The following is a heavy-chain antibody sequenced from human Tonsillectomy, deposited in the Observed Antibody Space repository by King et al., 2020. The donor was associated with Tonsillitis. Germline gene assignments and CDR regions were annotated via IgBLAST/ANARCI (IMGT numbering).Heavy chain of an antibody. J-gene: IGHJ4*02. CDR1: GFTFSYYS. V-gene: IGHV3-48*02. CDR2: LGSSSGAT. Sequence: VQLVESGGGLVQPGGSLRLSCAASGFTFSYYSMNWVRQAPGKGLEWVSYLGSSSGATYYADFVKGRFTISRDNAKNSLYLQMNSLRDEDTAAYYCARGRVAAAGRIYFDYWGQGTLVTVSS. CDR3: ARGRVAAAGRIYFDY. D-gene: IGHD6-13*01.